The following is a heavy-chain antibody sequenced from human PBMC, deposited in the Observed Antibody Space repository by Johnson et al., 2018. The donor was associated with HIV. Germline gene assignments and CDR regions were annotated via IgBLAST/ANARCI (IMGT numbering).Heavy chain of an antibody. D-gene: IGHD4-23*01. J-gene: IGHJ3*02. V-gene: IGHV3-64*01. CDR2: ISPNGDST. CDR3: ARGDYGGNLDAFDI. Sequence: MLLAESGGGVVQPGGSLRISCAASGVTFSSYHMYWVRQAPGKGPDYVAGISPNGDSTSYGNSMMGRFTVSRDNPKNSLYLQMNSLRAGDTAVYYCARGDYGGNLDAFDIWGQGTMVTVSS. CDR1: GVTFSSYH.